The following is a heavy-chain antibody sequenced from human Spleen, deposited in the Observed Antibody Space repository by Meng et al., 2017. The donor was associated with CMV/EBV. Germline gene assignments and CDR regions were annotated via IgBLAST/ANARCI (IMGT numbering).Heavy chain of an antibody. D-gene: IGHD1-26*01. V-gene: IGHV1-46*01. CDR2: INPSAGST. CDR3: ARDHTRGATGYFDY. J-gene: IGHJ4*02. CDR1: VYTVSVFF. Sequence: TVYTVSVFFVHCVGKATGQGLVWVRMINPSAGSTGYAQKFQDRVTVTRETSTSTVYMELSSLTSEDTAVYYCARDHTRGATGYFDYWGPGTLVTVSS.